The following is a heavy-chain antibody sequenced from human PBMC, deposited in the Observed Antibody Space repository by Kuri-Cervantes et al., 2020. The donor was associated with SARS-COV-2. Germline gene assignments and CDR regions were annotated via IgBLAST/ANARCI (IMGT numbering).Heavy chain of an antibody. D-gene: IGHD1-26*01. Sequence: ASVKVSCKASGYTFTGYYMHWVRQAPGQGLEWMGWINPNSGGTNYAQKFQGRVTMTRGTSISTAYMELSRLRSDDTAVYYCARSGSRGSYYFWFDPWGQGTLVTVSS. V-gene: IGHV1-2*02. CDR1: GYTFTGYY. CDR2: INPNSGGT. J-gene: IGHJ5*02. CDR3: ARSGSRGSYYFWFDP.